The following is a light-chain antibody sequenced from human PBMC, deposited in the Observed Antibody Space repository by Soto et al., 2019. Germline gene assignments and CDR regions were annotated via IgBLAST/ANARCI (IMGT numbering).Light chain of an antibody. Sequence: DLQMTQSPSSLSASVGDSVTITCRASQSISSYLNWYQQKPGKAPKLLIYAASSLQSGVPSRFSGSGSGTAFTLTISSLQPEDYATYYCQQSYSTPPLTFGGGTKVEIK. CDR1: QSISSY. CDR3: QQSYSTPPLT. V-gene: IGKV1-39*01. CDR2: AAS. J-gene: IGKJ4*01.